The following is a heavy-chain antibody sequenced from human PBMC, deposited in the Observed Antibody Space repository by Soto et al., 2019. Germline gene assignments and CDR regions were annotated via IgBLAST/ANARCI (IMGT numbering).Heavy chain of an antibody. D-gene: IGHD6-6*01. CDR2: IWYDGSNK. CDR1: GFTFSSYG. J-gene: IGHJ5*02. CDR3: ARPYSSSSGGWFDP. V-gene: IGHV3-33*01. Sequence: QVQLVESGGGVVQPGRSLRLSCAASGFTFSSYGMHWVRQAPGKGLEWVAVIWYDGSNKYYADSVKGRFTISRDNSKNTLYLQMNSLRAEDTAVYYCARPYSSSSGGWFDPWGQGTLVTVSS.